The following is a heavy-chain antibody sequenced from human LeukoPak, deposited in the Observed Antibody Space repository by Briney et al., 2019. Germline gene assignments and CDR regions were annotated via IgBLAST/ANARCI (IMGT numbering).Heavy chain of an antibody. D-gene: IGHD5-24*01. CDR2: ISSSSSDI. CDR3: SIDYGSTRSVDY. CDR1: GVTFSSCS. V-gene: IGHV3-21*01. Sequence: GGSLRLSCAASGVTFSSCSMNWVRQAPGKGLEWVSSISSSSSDIYYADSAKGRFTISRDNAKNSLYLQMNSRRAEDTAVFYCSIDYGSTRSVDYWGDRNLVTASS. J-gene: IGHJ4*01.